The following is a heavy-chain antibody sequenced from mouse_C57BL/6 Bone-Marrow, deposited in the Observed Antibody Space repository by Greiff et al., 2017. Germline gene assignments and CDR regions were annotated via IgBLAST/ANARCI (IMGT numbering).Heavy chain of an antibody. CDR2: IDPSDSET. D-gene: IGHD2-2*01. Sequence: QVQLQQSGAELVRPGSSVKLSCKASGYTFTSYWMHWVKQRPIQGLEWIGNIDPSDSETHYNQKFKDKATLTVDKSSSTAYMQLSSLTSEDSAVYYGARGVVTTKGYYAMDYWGQGTSVTVSS. J-gene: IGHJ4*01. CDR3: ARGVVTTKGYYAMDY. V-gene: IGHV1-52*01. CDR1: GYTFTSYW.